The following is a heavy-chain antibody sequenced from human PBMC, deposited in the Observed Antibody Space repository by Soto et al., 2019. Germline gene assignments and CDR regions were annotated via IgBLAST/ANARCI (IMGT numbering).Heavy chain of an antibody. CDR1: GYTFTSYY. CDR3: ARVGWFGESINWFDP. CDR2: INPSGGST. J-gene: IGHJ5*02. Sequence: ASVKVSCKASGYTFTSYYMHWVRQAPGQGLEWMGIINPSGGSTSYAQKFQGRVTMTRDTSTSTVYMELSSLRSEDTAVYYCARVGWFGESINWFDPWGQGTLVTVSS. D-gene: IGHD3-10*01. V-gene: IGHV1-46*01.